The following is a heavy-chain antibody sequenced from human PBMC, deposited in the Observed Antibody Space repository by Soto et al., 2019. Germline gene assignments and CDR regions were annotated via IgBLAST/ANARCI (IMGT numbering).Heavy chain of an antibody. CDR2: INPNSGGT. J-gene: IGHJ5*02. D-gene: IGHD6-19*01. Sequence: GASVKVSCKASGCTITDNYLHWVRQAPGQGLEWMGWINPNSGGTNYAQKFQGRVTMTRDTSISTAYMELSRLRSDDTAVFYCARAPKVYGSSLATWGQGTPVTVSS. V-gene: IGHV1-2*02. CDR1: GCTITDNY. CDR3: ARAPKVYGSSLAT.